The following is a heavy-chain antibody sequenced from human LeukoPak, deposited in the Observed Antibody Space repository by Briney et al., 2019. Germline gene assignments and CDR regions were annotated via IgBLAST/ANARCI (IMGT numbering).Heavy chain of an antibody. CDR1: GYTFTRYG. CDR3: VRVRDGYNDAYDI. J-gene: IGHJ3*02. D-gene: IGHD5-24*01. V-gene: IGHV1-18*01. CDR2: ISTYTGST. Sequence: ASVKVSCKASGYTFTRYGISWVRQAPGQGLEWMGWISTYTGSTKCTQKVQGRVTMTADTSTSTAYMELRSLRSEDTAVYYCVRVRDGYNDAYDIWGQGTMATVPS.